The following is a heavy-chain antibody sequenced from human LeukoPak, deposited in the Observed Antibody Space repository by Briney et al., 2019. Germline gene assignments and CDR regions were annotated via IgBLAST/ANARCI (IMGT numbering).Heavy chain of an antibody. CDR2: ISSDGNNK. CDR1: GFTFSNHV. D-gene: IGHD6-19*01. Sequence: GGSLRLSCAGAGFTFSNHVMHWVRQAPGKGLEWVAVISSDGNNKYYADSVQGRFTIARDNSKNTLYLQMNSLRPEDTAAYYCARDRPGITVAGALDYWGQGTLVTVSS. V-gene: IGHV3-30*04. J-gene: IGHJ4*02. CDR3: ARDRPGITVAGALDY.